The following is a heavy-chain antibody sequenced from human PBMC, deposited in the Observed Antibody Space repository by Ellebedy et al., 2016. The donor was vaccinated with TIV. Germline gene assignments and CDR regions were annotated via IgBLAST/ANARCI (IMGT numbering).Heavy chain of an antibody. V-gene: IGHV1-18*04. CDR1: GYTFTSYG. CDR2: ISAYNGNT. CDR3: ARVIMGATGDYFDY. D-gene: IGHD1-26*01. J-gene: IGHJ4*02. Sequence: AASVKVSCKASGYTFTSYGISWVRQAPGQGLEWMGWISAYNGNTNYAQKLQCRVTMTTETSTSTAYMELRSPRADDTAVYYCARVIMGATGDYFDYWGQGTLVTVSS.